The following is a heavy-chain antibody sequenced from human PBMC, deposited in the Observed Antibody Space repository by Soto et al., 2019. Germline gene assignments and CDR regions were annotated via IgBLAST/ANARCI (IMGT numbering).Heavy chain of an antibody. CDR3: ARMVVAGTRGGFYFDY. D-gene: IGHD6-19*01. J-gene: IGHJ4*02. CDR2: INSDGSST. Sequence: GGSLRLSWAASGFTFSSYWMHWVRQAPGKGLVWVSRINSDGSSTSYADSVKGRFTISRDNAKNTLYLQMNSLRAEDTAVYYCARMVVAGTRGGFYFDYWGQGTLVTVSS. V-gene: IGHV3-74*01. CDR1: GFTFSSYW.